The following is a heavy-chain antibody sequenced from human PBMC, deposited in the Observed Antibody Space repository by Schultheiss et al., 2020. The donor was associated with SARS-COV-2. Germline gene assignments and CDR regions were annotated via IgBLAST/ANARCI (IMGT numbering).Heavy chain of an antibody. J-gene: IGHJ5*02. CDR2: INVDGRA. CDR3: ARDLRSIVVVPAANWFDP. Sequence: SETLSLTCTVSGDSISSGNYYWSWIRQPAGTGLEWIGRINVDGRANYSPSLKSRVTLSLDTSKNQFFLNLTSVTAADTAVYYCARDLRSIVVVPAANWFDPWGQGTLVTVSS. CDR1: GDSISSGNYY. V-gene: IGHV4-61*02. D-gene: IGHD2-2*01.